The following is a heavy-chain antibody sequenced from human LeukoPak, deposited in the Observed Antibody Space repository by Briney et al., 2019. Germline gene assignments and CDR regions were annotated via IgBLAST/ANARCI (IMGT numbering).Heavy chain of an antibody. V-gene: IGHV4-59*01. CDR2: VYYSGST. Sequence: SETLSLTCTVSGDSISSYYWNWVRQPPGKGLEWIGYVYYSGSTNCNPSLKSRVTISIDTSKNQFSLKLRSVTAADTAVYYCAREVPIVRGLRWDYWGQGTLVTVSS. D-gene: IGHD3-10*01. CDR3: AREVPIVRGLRWDY. CDR1: GDSISSYY. J-gene: IGHJ4*02.